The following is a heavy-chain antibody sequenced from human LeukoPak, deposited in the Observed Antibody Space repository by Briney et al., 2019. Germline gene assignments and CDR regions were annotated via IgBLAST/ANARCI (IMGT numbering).Heavy chain of an antibody. CDR3: AKGPTTLLLFNWFDP. D-gene: IGHD4-11*01. Sequence: GGSLRLSCAASGFTFSSFSMIWVRQAPGKGLEWVSAISGSGGSTYYADSVKGRFTISRDNSKNTLYLQMNSLRAEDTAVYYCAKGPTTLLLFNWFDPWGQGTLVTVSS. CDR2: ISGSGGST. CDR1: GFTFSSFS. J-gene: IGHJ5*02. V-gene: IGHV3-23*01.